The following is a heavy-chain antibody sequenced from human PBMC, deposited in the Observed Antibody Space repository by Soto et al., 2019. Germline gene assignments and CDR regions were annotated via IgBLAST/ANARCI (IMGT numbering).Heavy chain of an antibody. V-gene: IGHV3-30*18. CDR2: ISYDGSNK. CDR3: EQALMGAGVRGYFDY. J-gene: IGHJ4*02. Sequence: QVQLVESGGGVVQPGKSLRLSCEGSGFTFSSYGMDWVRQAPGKGLEWVAVISYDGSNKYYADSVQGRFTISRDNSKNTLYLQMSSLRADDTAGYYCEQALMGAGVRGYFDYWGQGPLVTVSS. D-gene: IGHD3-10*01. CDR1: GFTFSSYG.